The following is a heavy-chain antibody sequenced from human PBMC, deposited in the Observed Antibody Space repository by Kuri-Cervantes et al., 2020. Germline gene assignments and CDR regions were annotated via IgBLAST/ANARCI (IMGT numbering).Heavy chain of an antibody. CDR1: GFTFSSYS. Sequence: GESLKISCAASGFTFSSYSKNWVRQAPGKGLEWVSAISGSGGSTYYADSVKGRFTISRDNSKNTLYLQMNSLRAEDTAVYYCAKFSWNDGLDYWGQGTLVTVSS. D-gene: IGHD1-1*01. J-gene: IGHJ4*02. CDR3: AKFSWNDGLDY. CDR2: ISGSGGST. V-gene: IGHV3-23*01.